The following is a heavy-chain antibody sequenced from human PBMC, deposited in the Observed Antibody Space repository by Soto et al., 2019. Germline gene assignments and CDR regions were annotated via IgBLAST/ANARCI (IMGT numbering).Heavy chain of an antibody. V-gene: IGHV1-18*01. D-gene: IGHD3-9*01. Sequence: ASVKVSCKASGGTFSSYTISWVRQAPGQGLEWMGWISAYNGNTNYAQKLQGRVTMTTDTSTSTAYMELRSLRSDDTAVYYCARDLSIRYFDWLPTQHFDYRGQGTLVTVSS. CDR2: ISAYNGNT. J-gene: IGHJ4*02. CDR3: ARDLSIRYFDWLPTQHFDY. CDR1: GGTFSSYT.